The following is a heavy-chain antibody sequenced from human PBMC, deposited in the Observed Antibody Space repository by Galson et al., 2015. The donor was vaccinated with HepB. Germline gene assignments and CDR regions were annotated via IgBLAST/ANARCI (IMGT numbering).Heavy chain of an antibody. CDR3: ARGMDLGY. V-gene: IGHV3-30*04. J-gene: IGHJ4*02. CDR2: ISYDGSNK. D-gene: IGHD2-8*01. Sequence: SLRLSCAASGFTFSSYAMHWVRQAPGKGLEWVAVISYDGSNKYYADSVKGRFTISRDNSKNTLYLQMNSLRAEDTAVYYCARGMDLGYWGQGTLVTVSS. CDR1: GFTFSSYA.